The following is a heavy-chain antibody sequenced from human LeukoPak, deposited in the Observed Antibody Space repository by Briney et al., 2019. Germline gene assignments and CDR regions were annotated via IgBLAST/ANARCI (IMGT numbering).Heavy chain of an antibody. CDR2: ISYDGSNK. Sequence: GGSLRLSCAASGFTFSSYAMHWVRQAPGKGLEWVAVISYDGSNKYYADSVKSRFTISRDNSKNTLYLRMNSLRAEDTAVYYCARSRVPAAIRSFFDYWGQGTLVTVSS. CDR3: ARSRVPAAIRSFFDY. CDR1: GFTFSSYA. J-gene: IGHJ4*02. D-gene: IGHD2-2*01. V-gene: IGHV3-30-3*01.